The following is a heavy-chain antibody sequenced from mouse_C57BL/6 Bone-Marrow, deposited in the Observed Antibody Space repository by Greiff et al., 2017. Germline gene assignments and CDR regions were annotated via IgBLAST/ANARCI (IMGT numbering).Heavy chain of an antibody. V-gene: IGHV1-64*01. CDR2: IHPNSGST. CDR1: GYTFTSYW. D-gene: IGHD3-1*01. Sequence: VQLQQPGAELVKPGASVKLSCKASGYTFTSYWMHWVKQRPGQGLEWIGMIHPNSGSTNYNEKFKSKATLTVDKSSSTAYMQLSRLTSEDSAVYYCARCRGGAMDYWGQGTSVTVSS. J-gene: IGHJ4*01. CDR3: ARCRGGAMDY.